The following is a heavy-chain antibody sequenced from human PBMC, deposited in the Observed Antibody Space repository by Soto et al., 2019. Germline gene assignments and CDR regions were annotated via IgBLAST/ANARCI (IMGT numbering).Heavy chain of an antibody. V-gene: IGHV4-31*02. CDR3: SRGRITIVRGVFYYYYGMDV. CDR1: GGSISSGGYY. D-gene: IGHD3-10*01. CDR2: IYYSGST. Sequence: PSETLSLTCTVSGGSISSGGYYWSWIRQHPGKGLEWIGYIYYSGSTYYNPSLKSRVTISVDTSKNQFSLKLSSVTAADTAVYYCSRGRITIVRGVFYYYYGMDVWGQGTTVTVSS. J-gene: IGHJ6*02.